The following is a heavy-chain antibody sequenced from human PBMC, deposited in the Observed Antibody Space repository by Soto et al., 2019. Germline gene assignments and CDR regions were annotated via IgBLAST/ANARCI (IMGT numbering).Heavy chain of an antibody. CDR1: GDSINSSNYY. V-gene: IGHV4-39*01. J-gene: IGHJ4*02. CDR2: DYHTGST. D-gene: IGHD1-26*01. CDR3: ARHRSTSSLLFDC. Sequence: SETLSLTCTVSGDSINSSNYYSGLSRPPPRKGLEWIASDYHTGSTYYNPPHQSRLTIFVDTSKHRFSLRMTLATAADTTVYYCARHRSTSSLLFDCWGLGALVTAPQ.